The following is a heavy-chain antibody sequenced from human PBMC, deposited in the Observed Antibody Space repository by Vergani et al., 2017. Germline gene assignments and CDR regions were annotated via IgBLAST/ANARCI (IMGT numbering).Heavy chain of an antibody. CDR1: GFTFSSYG. CDR2: ISYDGSNK. V-gene: IGHV3-30*18. J-gene: IGHJ6*02. D-gene: IGHD3-10*01. Sequence: QVQLVESGGGVVQPGRSLRLSCAASGFTFSSYGMHWVRQAPGKGLEWVAVISYDGSNKYYADSVKGRFTISRDNSKNTRYLQMNSLRAEDTAVYYCAKDIYGSGSYGLYYYYGMDVWGQGTTVTVSS. CDR3: AKDIYGSGSYGLYYYYGMDV.